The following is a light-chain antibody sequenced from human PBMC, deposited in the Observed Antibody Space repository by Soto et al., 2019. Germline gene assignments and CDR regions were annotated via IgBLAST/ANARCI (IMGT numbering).Light chain of an antibody. Sequence: DIQMTQSPSTLSASVGDRVTITCRASQSISSWLAWYQQKPGKAPKLLIYDASSLESGVPSRFSGSGSGTEFTLTISSLQPDDFATYYCHQYNSYSGTFGQGTKLAIK. CDR3: HQYNSYSGT. CDR2: DAS. J-gene: IGKJ2*01. CDR1: QSISSW. V-gene: IGKV1-5*01.